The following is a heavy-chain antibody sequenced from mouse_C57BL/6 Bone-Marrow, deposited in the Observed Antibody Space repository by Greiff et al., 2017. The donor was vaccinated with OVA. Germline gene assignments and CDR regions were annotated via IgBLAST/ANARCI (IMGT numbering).Heavy chain of an antibody. V-gene: IGHV1-47*01. J-gene: IGHJ1*03. Sequence: VKLQESGAELVKPGASVKMSCKASGYTFTTYPIEWMKQNHGKSLEWIGNFHPYNDDTKYNEKFKGKATLTVEKSSSTVYLELSRLTSDDSAVYYCARGAHYGSSYDWYFDVWGTGTTVTVSS. CDR2: FHPYNDDT. CDR3: ARGAHYGSSYDWYFDV. D-gene: IGHD1-1*01. CDR1: GYTFTTYP.